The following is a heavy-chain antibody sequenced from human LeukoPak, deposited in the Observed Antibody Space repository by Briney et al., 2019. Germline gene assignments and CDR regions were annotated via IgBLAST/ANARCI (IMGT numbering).Heavy chain of an antibody. D-gene: IGHD1-1*01. Sequence: GGSLRLSRAASGFSFNDYAMHWVRQAPGKGLEWVSGITWNSNGLAYADSVKGRFTISSDNAKHSLYVQIDSLRPEATAFYYCAKDKGKTGTGTIDSWGQGTLVTVSS. CDR1: GFSFNDYA. V-gene: IGHV3-9*01. CDR3: AKDKGKTGTGTIDS. CDR2: ITWNSNGL. J-gene: IGHJ4*02.